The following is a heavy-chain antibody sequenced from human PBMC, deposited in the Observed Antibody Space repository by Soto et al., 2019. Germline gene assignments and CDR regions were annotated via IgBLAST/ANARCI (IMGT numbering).Heavy chain of an antibody. CDR3: ATSRIAGSTDVFDI. CDR2: IYGGDSDT. D-gene: IGHD1-26*01. Sequence: PGGSLKISCQGSGYSFISYWIGWVRQMPGKGLEWVGIIYGGDSDTRYSPSFRGQVTISADKSISTAYLQWSSLKASDTAMYYCATSRIAGSTDVFDIWGQGKMVTVSS. V-gene: IGHV5-51*01. J-gene: IGHJ3*02. CDR1: GYSFISYW.